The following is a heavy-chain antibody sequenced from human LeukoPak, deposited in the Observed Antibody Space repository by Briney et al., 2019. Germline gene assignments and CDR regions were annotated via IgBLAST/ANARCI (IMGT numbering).Heavy chain of an antibody. CDR3: ARTSARGAQFDY. D-gene: IGHD3-10*01. V-gene: IGHV4-4*07. Sequence: SETLSLICTVSGGSISNYYWSWIRQPAGMGLEWIGRIYASGSTNYNPSLKSRVTMPVDTSNNQFSLNLSSVTAADTAVYYCARTSARGAQFDYWGQGTLVTVSS. CDR2: IYASGST. CDR1: GGSISNYY. J-gene: IGHJ4*02.